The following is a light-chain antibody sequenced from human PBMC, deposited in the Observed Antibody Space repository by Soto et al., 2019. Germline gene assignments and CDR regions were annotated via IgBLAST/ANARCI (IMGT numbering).Light chain of an antibody. CDR1: SSDVGGHNY. V-gene: IGLV2-14*01. CDR2: GVT. CDR3: SSYTFTSTLYV. Sequence: QSVLTQPASVSGSPGQSITISCTGSSSDVGGHNYVSWYQQHPGKAPKLMIYGVTKRPSGVSNRFSGSKSGNTASLTISGLQAEDEADYYCSSYTFTSTLYVFGTGTKVTV. J-gene: IGLJ1*01.